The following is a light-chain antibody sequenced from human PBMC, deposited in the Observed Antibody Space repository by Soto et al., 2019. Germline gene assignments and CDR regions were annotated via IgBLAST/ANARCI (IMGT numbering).Light chain of an antibody. CDR2: ATS. Sequence: ETLMTQSPATLSVSPGERATLSCRASQSVRGNLAWYQQKPGQARRLLIYATSTRATAIPARFSGSGSGTEFTLTINSLQSEDSAVYYCQQYNDWPPVTFGQGTRLEIK. J-gene: IGKJ5*01. CDR1: QSVRGN. V-gene: IGKV3-15*01. CDR3: QQYNDWPPVT.